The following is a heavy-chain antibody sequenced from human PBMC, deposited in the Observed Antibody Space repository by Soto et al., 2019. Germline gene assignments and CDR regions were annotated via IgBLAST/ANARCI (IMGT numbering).Heavy chain of an antibody. Sequence: PGGSLILSCAASGFTFSSYGMHWVSQATGKGLEWVAVISYDGSNKYYADSVKGRFTISRDNSKNTLYLQMNSLRAEDTAVYYCAKDGKTFIVPAAIDYWGQGTLVTVSS. J-gene: IGHJ4*02. D-gene: IGHD2-2*01. CDR2: ISYDGSNK. CDR1: GFTFSSYG. CDR3: AKDGKTFIVPAAIDY. V-gene: IGHV3-30*18.